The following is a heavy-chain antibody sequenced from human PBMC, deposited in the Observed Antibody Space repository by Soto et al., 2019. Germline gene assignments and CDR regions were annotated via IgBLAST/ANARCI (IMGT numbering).Heavy chain of an antibody. CDR3: ARDRIGLTGYYTPYYFDY. J-gene: IGHJ4*02. V-gene: IGHV4-61*01. CDR1: GGSVSSGSYY. D-gene: IGHD3-9*01. CDR2: IYYSGST. Sequence: SETLSLTCTVSGGSVSSGSYYWSWIRQPPGKGLEWIGYIYYSGSTNYNPSLKSRVTISVDTSKNQFSLKLSSVTAADTAVYYCARDRIGLTGYYTPYYFDYWGQGTLVTVSS.